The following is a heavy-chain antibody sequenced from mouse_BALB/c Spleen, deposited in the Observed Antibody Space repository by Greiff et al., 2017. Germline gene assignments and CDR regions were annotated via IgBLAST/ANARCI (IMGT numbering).Heavy chain of an antibody. CDR3: ARKGTAYYYAMDY. CDR1: GFSLTSYG. V-gene: IGHV2-9*02. CDR2: IWAGGST. J-gene: IGHJ4*01. Sequence: QVQLKESGPGLVAPSQSLSITCTVSGFSLTSYGVHWVRQPPGKGLEWLGVIWAGGSTNYNSALMSRLSISKDNSKSQVFLKMNSLQTDDTAMYYCARKGTAYYYAMDYWGQGTSVTVSS. D-gene: IGHD3-3*01.